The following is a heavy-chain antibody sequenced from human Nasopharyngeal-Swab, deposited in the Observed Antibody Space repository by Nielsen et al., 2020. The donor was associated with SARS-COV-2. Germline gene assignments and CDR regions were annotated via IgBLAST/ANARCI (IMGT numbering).Heavy chain of an antibody. V-gene: IGHV3-11*04. D-gene: IGHD5-18*01. CDR1: GFTFSDYY. Sequence: SLKISCAASGFTFSDYYMSWIRQAPGKGLEWVSYISSSGSTIYYADSVKGRFTISRDNAKNSLYLQMNSLRAEDTAVYYCARDLGYSYGPYYGMDVWGQGTTVTVSS. J-gene: IGHJ6*02. CDR3: ARDLGYSYGPYYGMDV. CDR2: ISSSGSTI.